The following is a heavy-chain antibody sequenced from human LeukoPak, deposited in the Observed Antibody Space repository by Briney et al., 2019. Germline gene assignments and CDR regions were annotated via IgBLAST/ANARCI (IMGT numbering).Heavy chain of an antibody. Sequence: ASVKVSCTASGYTFTSYGISWVRQPPGQGLEWMGWISAYNGNTNYAQKLQGRVTMTTDTSTSTACMELRSLRSDDTAVYYCARDLEILAAGSLPFDYWGQGTLVTVSS. V-gene: IGHV1-18*01. D-gene: IGHD6-13*01. J-gene: IGHJ4*02. CDR3: ARDLEILAAGSLPFDY. CDR2: ISAYNGNT. CDR1: GYTFTSYG.